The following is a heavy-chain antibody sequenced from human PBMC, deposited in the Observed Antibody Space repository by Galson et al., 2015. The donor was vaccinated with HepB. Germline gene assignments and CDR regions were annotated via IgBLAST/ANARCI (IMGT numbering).Heavy chain of an antibody. V-gene: IGHV1-69*13. D-gene: IGHD3-10*01. CDR1: GGTFSSYA. CDR2: IIPIFGTA. CDR3: AKEVREYYGSGSYLFHYYYMDV. J-gene: IGHJ6*03. Sequence: SVKVSCKASGGTFSSYAISWVRQAPGQGLEWMGGIIPIFGTAHYAQKFQGRVTITADESTSTAYMELSSLRSEDTAVYYCAKEVREYYGSGSYLFHYYYMDVWCKGTTVTVSS.